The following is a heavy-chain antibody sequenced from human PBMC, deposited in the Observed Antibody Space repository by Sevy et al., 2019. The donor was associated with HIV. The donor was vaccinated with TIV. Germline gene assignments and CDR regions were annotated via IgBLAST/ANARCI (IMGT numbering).Heavy chain of an antibody. V-gene: IGHV3-7*01. CDR1: GFSFSTYW. CDR3: VREGVGGYSYGFDY. CDR2: MNQDGTER. Sequence: GGSLRLSCAASGFSFSTYWMTWVRQAPGKGLEWVATMNQDGTERDYVDSVKGRFTFSRDNAKNTLFLQMNSLRVEDTAVYYCVREGVGGYSYGFDYWGQGTLVTVSS. J-gene: IGHJ4*02. D-gene: IGHD5-18*01.